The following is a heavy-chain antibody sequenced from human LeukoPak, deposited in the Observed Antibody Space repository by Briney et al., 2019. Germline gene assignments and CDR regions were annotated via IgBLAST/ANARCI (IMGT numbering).Heavy chain of an antibody. Sequence: PGGSLRLSCEASGFTFSAYSMNWVRQAPGKGLEWVSSISSRSSSTYYAGSVKGRFTISRDNAKNSLYLQMNSLRAEDTAVYYCARGGSGSYYHLFDYWGQGTLVTVSS. J-gene: IGHJ4*02. CDR2: ISSRSSST. D-gene: IGHD3-10*01. CDR1: GFTFSAYS. CDR3: ARGGSGSYYHLFDY. V-gene: IGHV3-21*01.